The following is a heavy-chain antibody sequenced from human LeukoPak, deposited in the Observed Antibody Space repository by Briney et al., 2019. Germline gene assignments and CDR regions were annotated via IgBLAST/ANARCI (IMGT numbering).Heavy chain of an antibody. CDR1: GFTFSRYA. CDR3: AKDWTKFDY. Sequence: PGGSLRLSCAASGFTFSRYAMSWVRQSPGKGLEWVSGISSTGANTYYADSVKGRFTISRDNSKNTLYLQMNSLRAEDTAVYYCAKDWTKFDYWGQGTLVTVSS. V-gene: IGHV3-23*01. D-gene: IGHD3/OR15-3a*01. CDR2: ISSTGANT. J-gene: IGHJ4*02.